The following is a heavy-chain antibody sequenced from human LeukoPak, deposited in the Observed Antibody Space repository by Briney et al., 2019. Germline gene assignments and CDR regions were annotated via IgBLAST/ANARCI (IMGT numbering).Heavy chain of an antibody. CDR3: ARIMGIDYYYGMDV. CDR1: GYTFTSYG. V-gene: IGHV1-18*01. D-gene: IGHD3-16*01. Sequence: GASVKVSCKASGYTFTSYGISWVRQAPGQGLEWMGWISALNGNTNYAQKLQGRVTMTTDTSTSTAYMELRSLRSDDTAVYYCARIMGIDYYYGMDVWGQGTTVTVSS. CDR2: ISALNGNT. J-gene: IGHJ6*02.